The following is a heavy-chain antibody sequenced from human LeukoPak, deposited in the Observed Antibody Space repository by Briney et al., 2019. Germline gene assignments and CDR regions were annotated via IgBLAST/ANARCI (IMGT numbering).Heavy chain of an antibody. J-gene: IGHJ4*02. V-gene: IGHV1-8*02. Sequence: ASVKVSCKASGGTFSSYAISWVRQASGQGLEWMGWMNPNTGNTDYAQKFQGRVTMTRNTSTSTAYLELRSLRSEDTAVYYCARGFLGRNPVFWGQGTLVTVSS. CDR3: ARGFLGRNPVF. CDR2: MNPNTGNT. CDR1: GGTFSSYA. D-gene: IGHD2/OR15-2a*01.